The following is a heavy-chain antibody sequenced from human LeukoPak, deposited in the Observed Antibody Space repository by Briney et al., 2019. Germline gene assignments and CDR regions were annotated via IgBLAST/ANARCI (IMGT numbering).Heavy chain of an antibody. Sequence: GGSLRLSCAASGFTFSSYDMHWVRHAPGKGLEWVSAIDTAGDTYYPGSMKGRFTISRANAKNSLYLQMNSLRAGDTAVYYCARIQQWPNESFDYWGQGTLVTVSS. V-gene: IGHV3-13*01. CDR2: IDTAGDT. CDR1: GFTFSSYD. D-gene: IGHD6-19*01. J-gene: IGHJ4*02. CDR3: ARIQQWPNESFDY.